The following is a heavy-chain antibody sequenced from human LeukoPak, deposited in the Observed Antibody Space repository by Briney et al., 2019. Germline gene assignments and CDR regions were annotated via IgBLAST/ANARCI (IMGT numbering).Heavy chain of an antibody. D-gene: IGHD3-9*01. CDR1: AYSFSSYD. CDR2: MNPNSGNT. J-gene: IGHJ4*02. CDR3: TRAGERPIRYLDY. V-gene: IGHV1-8*01. Sequence: ASVKVSCKASAYSFSSYDINWVRQATGQGLEWMGWMNPNSGNTGYAQKFQGRVTMTRNTSINTAYMELSGLISEDTAVYFCTRAGERPIRYLDYWGQGTLVTVSS.